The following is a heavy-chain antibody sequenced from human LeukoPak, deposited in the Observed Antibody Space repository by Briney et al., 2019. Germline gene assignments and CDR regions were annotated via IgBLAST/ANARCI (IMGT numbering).Heavy chain of an antibody. V-gene: IGHV3-23*01. Sequence: GGSLRLSCAASGFTFNSYSMNWVRQAPGKGLELVSGISGSGGTTYYADSVKGRFTISRDNSKNTLYLQLNSLRAEDTAIYYCAKDLTYYYDSTGYYFDYWGQGTLVTVSS. CDR1: GFTFNSYS. D-gene: IGHD3-22*01. CDR2: ISGSGGTT. CDR3: AKDLTYYYDSTGYYFDY. J-gene: IGHJ4*02.